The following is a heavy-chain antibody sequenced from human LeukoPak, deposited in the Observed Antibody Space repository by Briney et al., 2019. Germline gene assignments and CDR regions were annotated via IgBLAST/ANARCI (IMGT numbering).Heavy chain of an antibody. Sequence: SETLSLTCTVSGGSISSYYWSWIRQPPGKGLEWVGYIYYSGSTNYNPSLKSRVTISVDTSKNQFSLKLSSVTAADTAVYYCARDRTIFGVVMRWYFDLWGRGTLVTVSS. CDR3: ARDRTIFGVVMRWYFDL. D-gene: IGHD3-3*01. J-gene: IGHJ2*01. CDR2: IYYSGST. CDR1: GGSISSYY. V-gene: IGHV4-59*12.